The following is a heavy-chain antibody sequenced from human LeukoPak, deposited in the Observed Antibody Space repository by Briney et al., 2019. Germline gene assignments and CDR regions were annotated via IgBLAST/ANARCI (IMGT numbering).Heavy chain of an antibody. Sequence: GGSLKISCQGSGYSFTTYWIGWVRQMPGKGLEWMGIIYPGDSETRYSPSFQGQVTISADKSISTAYLQWSSLKASDTANYYCVTNLYSGIYGDAFDIWGQGTMVTVSS. D-gene: IGHD1-26*01. CDR1: GYSFTTYW. CDR2: IYPGDSET. V-gene: IGHV5-51*01. J-gene: IGHJ3*02. CDR3: VTNLYSGIYGDAFDI.